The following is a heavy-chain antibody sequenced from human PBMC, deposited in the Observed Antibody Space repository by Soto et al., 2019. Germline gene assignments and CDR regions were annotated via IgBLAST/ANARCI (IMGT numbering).Heavy chain of an antibody. CDR2: ISSSSSYI. J-gene: IGHJ6*02. D-gene: IGHD6-6*01. CDR1: RFTFSSYS. CDR3: ARDDADLPRPSSTMDV. Sequence: SLRLSCAASRFTFSSYSMNWVRQAPGKGLEWVSSISSSSSYIYYADSVKGRFTISRDNAKKSLYLQMNSLRAEDTAVYYCARDDADLPRPSSTMDVWGQGITVT. V-gene: IGHV3-21*01.